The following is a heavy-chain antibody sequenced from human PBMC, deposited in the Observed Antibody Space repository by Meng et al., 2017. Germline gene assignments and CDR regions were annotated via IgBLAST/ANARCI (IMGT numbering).Heavy chain of an antibody. CDR3: LDEAPRSDY. D-gene: IGHD1-1*01. CDR2: ISGGGSIT. J-gene: IGHJ4*02. CDR1: GFTFNNYW. Sequence: EVPFVGSGGGLVQPGGSLRLSCAASGFTFNNYWMHWVRQVPGKGLVWVSRISGGGSITNYAGSVKGRFTISRDNAKNTLYLQMNSLRPEDTAVYYCLDEAPRSDYWGQGSLVTVSS. V-gene: IGHV3-74*01.